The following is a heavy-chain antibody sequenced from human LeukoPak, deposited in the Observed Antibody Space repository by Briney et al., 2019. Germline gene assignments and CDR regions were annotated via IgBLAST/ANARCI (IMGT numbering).Heavy chain of an antibody. CDR2: ISSSSSTI. V-gene: IGHV3-48*01. Sequence: GGSLRLSCAASGFTFSSYSMNWVRQAPGKGLEWVSYISSSSSTIYYADSVKGRFTISRDNAKNSLYLQMNSLRAEDTAVYYCARESYYDFWSGSTGYFDYWGQGTLVTVSS. CDR3: ARESYYDFWSGSTGYFDY. CDR1: GFTFSSYS. J-gene: IGHJ4*02. D-gene: IGHD3-3*01.